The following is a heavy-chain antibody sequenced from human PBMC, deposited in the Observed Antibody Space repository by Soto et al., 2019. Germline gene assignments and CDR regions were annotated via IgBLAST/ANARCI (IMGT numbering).Heavy chain of an antibody. D-gene: IGHD4-4*01. J-gene: IGHJ4*02. CDR2: VNIYNGNT. CDR3: ARDGVAVTTGSSGY. CDR1: GYTFTSYS. Sequence: QVQLVQSGAEVKKPGDSVKVSCKASGYTFTSYSISWVRQAPGQGLEGMGWVNIYNGNTKYAQKFQDRVTMTTDTSTNTVYMELRSLTSDDTAVYYCARDGVAVTTGSSGYWGQGTLVTVSS. V-gene: IGHV1-18*01.